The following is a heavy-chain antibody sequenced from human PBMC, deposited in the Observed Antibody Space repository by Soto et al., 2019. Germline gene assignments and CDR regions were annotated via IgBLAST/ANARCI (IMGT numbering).Heavy chain of an antibody. V-gene: IGHV3-30*03. D-gene: IGHD3-16*01. Sequence: PGGSLRLSCAASGFTFSTYGMHWVRQAPGKGLEWVAVISFDGGNKYSADSVKGRFTISRDNSMNTLYLQMNSLRDEDTAMYYCASRVPHGTYGAPYFQHWGQGTPVTVSS. CDR1: GFTFSTYG. CDR3: ASRVPHGTYGAPYFQH. CDR2: ISFDGGNK. J-gene: IGHJ1*01.